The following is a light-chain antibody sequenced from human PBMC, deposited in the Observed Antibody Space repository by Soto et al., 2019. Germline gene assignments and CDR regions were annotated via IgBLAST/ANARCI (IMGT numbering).Light chain of an antibody. Sequence: EIVLTQSPGTLSLSPGERATLSCRASQSVSSSYLAWYQQKPGQAPRLLIYGASSSATGIPDRFSGSGSGTDFTLTISRLEPEALAVYYCQQYGSSPYTFGQGTKLEIK. CDR2: GAS. CDR1: QSVSSSY. V-gene: IGKV3-20*01. CDR3: QQYGSSPYT. J-gene: IGKJ2*01.